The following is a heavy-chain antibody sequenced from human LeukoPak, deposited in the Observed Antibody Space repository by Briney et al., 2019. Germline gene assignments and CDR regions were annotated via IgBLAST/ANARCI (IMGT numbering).Heavy chain of an antibody. V-gene: IGHV4-39*07. Sequence: SETLSLTCTVSGGSISSSSYYWGWIRQPPGKGLEWIGSIYYSGSTYYNPSLKSRVTISVDTSKNQFSLKLSSVTAADTAVYYCARGRFFDYWGQGTLVTVSS. CDR1: GGSISSSSYY. CDR3: ARGRFFDY. J-gene: IGHJ4*02. CDR2: IYYSGST.